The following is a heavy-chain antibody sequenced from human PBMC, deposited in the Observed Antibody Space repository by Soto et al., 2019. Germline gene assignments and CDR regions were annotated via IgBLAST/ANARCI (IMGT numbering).Heavy chain of an antibody. D-gene: IGHD2-8*02. CDR2: IFYSWIT. J-gene: IGHJ3*02. Sequence: PSETLSLTCSVSCGSLSGFYWSWIRQPPGKGLEWIGYIFYSWITNHNPALKSRVTILVDTSKNHFSLRLSSVTAADTSVYFCARHVGSHWYWAFDMWGQGTMVTVSS. V-gene: IGHV4-59*08. CDR3: ARHVGSHWYWAFDM. CDR1: CGSLSGFY.